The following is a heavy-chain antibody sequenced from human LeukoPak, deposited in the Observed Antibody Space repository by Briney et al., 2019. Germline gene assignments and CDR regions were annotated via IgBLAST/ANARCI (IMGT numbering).Heavy chain of an antibody. CDR1: GFTFSSYG. J-gene: IGHJ4*02. D-gene: IGHD2-2*01. V-gene: IGHV3-30*02. CDR2: IRDDGSNK. Sequence: GGSLRLSCAASGFTFSSYGMHWVRQAPGKGLEWVAFIRDDGSNKYYADSVKGRFTISRDNSKNTLYLQMNSLRAEDTAVYYCAKPKYCSSTSCQQPADYWGQGTLVTVSS. CDR3: AKPKYCSSTSCQQPADY.